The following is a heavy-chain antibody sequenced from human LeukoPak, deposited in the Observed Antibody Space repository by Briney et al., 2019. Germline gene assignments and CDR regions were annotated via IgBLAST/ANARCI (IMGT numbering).Heavy chain of an antibody. J-gene: IGHJ4*02. CDR1: GFTFSWYW. D-gene: IGHD6-13*01. Sequence: GGSLRLSCAASGFTFSWYWMSWVRQAPGKGLEWVANIKEDGSIKYYVDSVKGRLTISRDNAKSSLYLQVNSLRAEETALYYCARIGYSSSSIDYWGQGTLVTVSS. CDR2: IKEDGSIK. CDR3: ARIGYSSSSIDY. V-gene: IGHV3-7*01.